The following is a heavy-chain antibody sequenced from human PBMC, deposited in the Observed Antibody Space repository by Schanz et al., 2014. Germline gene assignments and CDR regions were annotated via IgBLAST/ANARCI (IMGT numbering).Heavy chain of an antibody. V-gene: IGHV3-23*04. CDR2: ISGSGVGT. CDR1: GFTFSSYS. D-gene: IGHD1-20*01. J-gene: IGHJ6*02. Sequence: EVQMVESGGGLVQPGGSLRLSCAASGFTFSSYSMSWVRQAPGKGLEWVSAISGSGVGTYYADSVKGRFTISRDNSKNALYLQMNSLRAEDTAVYYCARRITGTHHNPYYHGMDVWGQGTTVTVSS. CDR3: ARRITGTHHNPYYHGMDV.